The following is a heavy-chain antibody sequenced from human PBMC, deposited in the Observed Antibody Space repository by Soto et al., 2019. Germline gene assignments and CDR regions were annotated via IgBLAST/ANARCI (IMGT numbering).Heavy chain of an antibody. J-gene: IGHJ4*02. V-gene: IGHV4-4*02. CDR2: IYHSGST. D-gene: IGHD2-2*01. CDR1: GGSISSSNW. Sequence: PSETLSLTCAVSGGSISSSNWWSWVRQPPGKGLEWIGEIYHSGSTNYNPSLKSRVTISVDKSKNQFSLKLSSVTAADTAVYYCAGEGTDIVVVPAALVSWGQGTLVTVSS. CDR3: AGEGTDIVVVPAALVS.